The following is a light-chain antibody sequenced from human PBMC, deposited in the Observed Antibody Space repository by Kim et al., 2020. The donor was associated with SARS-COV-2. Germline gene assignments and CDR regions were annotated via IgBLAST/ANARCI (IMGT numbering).Light chain of an antibody. J-gene: IGLJ2*01. CDR3: SSHTSSNTVV. CDR1: SSDVGGYTY. Sequence: GRSFTLSCTGTSSDVGGYTYVSWFQQHPGKAPKLMIYDVSNRPSGVSNRFSGSKSGNTASLTISGLQAEDEADYYCSSHTSSNTVVFGGGTQLTVL. CDR2: DVS. V-gene: IGLV2-14*03.